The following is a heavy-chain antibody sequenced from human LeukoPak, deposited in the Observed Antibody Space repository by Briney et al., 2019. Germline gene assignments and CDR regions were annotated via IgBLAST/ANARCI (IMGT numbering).Heavy chain of an antibody. CDR1: GGSISSGGYY. CDR3: ASSVVVVAATGTFDY. J-gene: IGHJ4*02. Sequence: SQTLSLTCTVSGGSISSGGYYWSWIRQPPGKGLEWIGYIYHSGSTYYNPSLKSRVTISVDRSKNQFSLKLSSVTAADTAVYYCASSVVVVAATGTFDYWGQGTLVTVSS. V-gene: IGHV4-30-2*01. CDR2: IYHSGST. D-gene: IGHD2-15*01.